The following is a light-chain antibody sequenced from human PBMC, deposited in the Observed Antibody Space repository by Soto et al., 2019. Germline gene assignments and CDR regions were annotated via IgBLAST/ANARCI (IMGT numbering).Light chain of an antibody. CDR3: QQYNNWSYT. CDR1: QSVRSN. Sequence: EIVMTQSPATLSVSPGERATLSYRASQSVRSNLAWYQMKPGQAPRLLIYGASTRATGIPGRFSGSGSGTEFTLTIRSLQSEDFAAYYCQQYNNWSYTFGQWTKLEIK. J-gene: IGKJ2*01. V-gene: IGKV3-15*01. CDR2: GAS.